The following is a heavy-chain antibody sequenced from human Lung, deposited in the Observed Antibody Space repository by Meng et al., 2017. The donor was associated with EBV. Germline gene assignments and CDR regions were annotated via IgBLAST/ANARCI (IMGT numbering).Heavy chain of an antibody. J-gene: IGHJ4*02. V-gene: IGHV1-18*01. CDR3: ARDRQWLFDS. Sequence: QVQLVQSGAKVKKPGASVKVSCKTSGYTFTRHGITWVRQAPGQGLEWMGWVDPGNGDRNFAQKFQDRVTLTTDTSTSTVYMELRSLRSDDTAVYFCARDRQWLFDSWGQGTLVTVSS. D-gene: IGHD6-19*01. CDR2: VDPGNGDR. CDR1: GYTFTRHG.